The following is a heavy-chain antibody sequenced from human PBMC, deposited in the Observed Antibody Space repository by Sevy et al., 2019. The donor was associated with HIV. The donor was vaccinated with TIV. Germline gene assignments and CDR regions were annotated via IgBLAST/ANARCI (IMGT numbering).Heavy chain of an antibody. D-gene: IGHD2-2*01. Sequence: SETLSLTCTVSGGSISSYYWSWIRQPPGKGLEWIGYIYYSGNTNYNPALKSRVTISADTSKNQFSLKLSSVTAADTAVYYCAVVGGGGYYYYMDVWGKGTTVTVSS. CDR3: AVVGGGGYYYYMDV. CDR2: IYYSGNT. CDR1: GGSISSYY. V-gene: IGHV4-59*12. J-gene: IGHJ6*03.